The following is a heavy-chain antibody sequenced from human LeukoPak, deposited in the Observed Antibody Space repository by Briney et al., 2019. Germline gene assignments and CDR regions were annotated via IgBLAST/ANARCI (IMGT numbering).Heavy chain of an antibody. V-gene: IGHV1-8*03. Sequence: ASVKVSCKASGYTFTSYDINWVRQATGQGLEWMGWMNPNSGNTGYAQKFQGRVTITRNTSISTAYMELSSLRSEDTAVYYCARDLQQFGETLLGYWGQGTLVTVSS. CDR3: ARDLQQFGETLLGY. D-gene: IGHD3-10*01. CDR2: MNPNSGNT. CDR1: GYTFTSYD. J-gene: IGHJ4*02.